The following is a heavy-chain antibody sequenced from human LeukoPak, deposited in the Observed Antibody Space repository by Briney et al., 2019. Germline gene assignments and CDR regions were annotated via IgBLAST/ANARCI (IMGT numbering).Heavy chain of an antibody. CDR3: AKVIWFGELFFDY. Sequence: PGGSLRLSCAASGFTLSSYAMSWVRQAPGKGLEWVSAISASGGSTYYADSVKGRFTISRDNSKNTLYLQMNSLRAEDTAVYYCAKVIWFGELFFDYWGQGTLVTVSS. J-gene: IGHJ4*02. D-gene: IGHD3-10*01. CDR2: ISASGGST. CDR1: GFTLSSYA. V-gene: IGHV3-23*01.